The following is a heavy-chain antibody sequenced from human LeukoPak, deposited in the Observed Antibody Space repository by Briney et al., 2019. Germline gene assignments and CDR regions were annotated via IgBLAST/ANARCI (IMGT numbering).Heavy chain of an antibody. V-gene: IGHV4-38-2*02. CDR3: ARSYSSGWHNFDY. CDR1: GYSISSGYY. Sequence: PSETLSLTCTVSGYSISSGYYWGWIRQPPGKGLEWIGSIYHSGSTYYNPSLKSRVTISVDTSKNQFSLKLSSVTAADTAVYYCARSYSSGWHNFDYWGQGTLVTVSS. D-gene: IGHD6-19*01. J-gene: IGHJ4*02. CDR2: IYHSGST.